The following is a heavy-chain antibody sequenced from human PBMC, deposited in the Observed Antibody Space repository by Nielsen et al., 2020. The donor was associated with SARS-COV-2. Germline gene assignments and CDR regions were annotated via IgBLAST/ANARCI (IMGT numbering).Heavy chain of an antibody. J-gene: IGHJ3*01. Sequence: GESLKISCAASGFTFSSYWMSWVRQAPGKGLEWVADIKPDGSEKVYVDSVKGRFTISRDNAKNSMSLQMNSLRVEDTAVYYCARDWSRAFDVWGQGTMVTVSS. CDR1: GFTFSSYW. V-gene: IGHV3-7*01. CDR3: ARDWSRAFDV. CDR2: IKPDGSEK.